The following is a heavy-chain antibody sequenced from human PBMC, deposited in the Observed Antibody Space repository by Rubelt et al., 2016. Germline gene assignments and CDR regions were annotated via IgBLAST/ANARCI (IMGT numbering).Heavy chain of an antibody. CDR1: GGSISSYY. Sequence: QVQLQESGQGLVKPSETLSLTCTVSGGSISSYYWSCIRQTPGKGLEWIGYIYYSGSTNYTPSLKSRVTISVDTSMVQFSRTLSSVTAADTAVYYCARIGWFGESRVGWFDPLGQGTLVTVSS. D-gene: IGHD3-10*01. J-gene: IGHJ5*02. CDR2: IYYSGST. V-gene: IGHV4-59*01. CDR3: ARIGWFGESRVGWFDP.